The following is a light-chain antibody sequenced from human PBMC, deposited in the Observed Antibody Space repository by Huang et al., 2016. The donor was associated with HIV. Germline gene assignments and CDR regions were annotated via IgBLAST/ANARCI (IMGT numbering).Light chain of an antibody. CDR1: QGIRSS. V-gene: IGKV1-NL1*01. J-gene: IGKJ5*01. Sequence: DIQMTQSPSSLSASVGDRVTITCRASQGIRSSLAWYQQKPGKAPKLLLFAASRLESGGPSRFSGSGSGTDYTLTISSLQPEDFATYYCQQYYTTPRDTFGQGTRLAIK. CDR3: QQYYTTPRDT. CDR2: AAS.